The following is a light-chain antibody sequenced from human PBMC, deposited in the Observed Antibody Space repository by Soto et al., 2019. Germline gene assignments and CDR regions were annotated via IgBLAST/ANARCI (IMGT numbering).Light chain of an antibody. J-gene: IGKJ2*01. V-gene: IGKV1-5*02. CDR2: DAS. Sequence: DIQMTQSPSTLSASVGDRVTIVCRASQSIDSWLAWYQQKPGKAPKFLIYDASDLESGVPSRFSGSGSGTEFTLTISSLQPDDFATYYCQQYRGKPFTFGQGTKVEIK. CDR1: QSIDSW. CDR3: QQYRGKPFT.